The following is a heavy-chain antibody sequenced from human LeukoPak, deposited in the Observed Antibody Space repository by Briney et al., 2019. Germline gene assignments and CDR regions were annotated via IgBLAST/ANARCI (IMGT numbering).Heavy chain of an antibody. D-gene: IGHD1-26*01. Sequence: PGGSLRLSCAASGFTFSSYSMNWVRQAPGKGLEWVSSISSSSSYIYYADSVKGRFTISRDNAKNSLYLQMNSLRAEDMAVYYCATEGIVGGGAHFDYWGQGTLVTVSS. V-gene: IGHV3-21*01. CDR3: ATEGIVGGGAHFDY. J-gene: IGHJ4*02. CDR2: ISSSSSYI. CDR1: GFTFSSYS.